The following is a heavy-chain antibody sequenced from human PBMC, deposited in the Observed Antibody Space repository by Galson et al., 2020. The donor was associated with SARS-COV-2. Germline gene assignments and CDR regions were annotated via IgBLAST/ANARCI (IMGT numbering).Heavy chain of an antibody. V-gene: IGHV3-30*18. CDR1: GFTFSSYG. CDR3: ANRAGSPFGMTFGGVIVIPYFDY. J-gene: IGHJ4*02. D-gene: IGHD3-16*02. CDR2: LSYDGTNT. Sequence: TAGSLRLSCAASGFTFSSYGMHWVRQAPGKGPEWVAFLSYDGTNTYYADSVKGRFTISRDNSKNTLYLQRNSLRAEDTAVYYCANRAGSPFGMTFGGVIVIPYFDYWGQGTLVTVSS.